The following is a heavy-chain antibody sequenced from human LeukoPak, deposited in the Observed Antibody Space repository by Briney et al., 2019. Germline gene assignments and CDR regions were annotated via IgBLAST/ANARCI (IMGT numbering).Heavy chain of an antibody. CDR2: IYTSGST. CDR3: ARGEIAAAGHYYYYYYMDV. Sequence: PSETLSLTCSVSGGSIRSYFWTWIRQPAGKGLERIGRIYTSGSTNYNPSLKSRVTMSIDTSKNQFSLKLSSVTAADTAVYYCARGEIAAAGHYYYYYYMDVWGKGTTVTVSS. J-gene: IGHJ6*03. D-gene: IGHD6-13*01. CDR1: GGSIRSYF. V-gene: IGHV4-4*07.